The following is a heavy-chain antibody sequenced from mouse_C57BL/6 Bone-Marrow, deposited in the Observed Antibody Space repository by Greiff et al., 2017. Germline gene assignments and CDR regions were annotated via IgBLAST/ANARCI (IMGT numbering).Heavy chain of an antibody. CDR1: GYSITSGYY. J-gene: IGHJ3*01. V-gene: IGHV3-6*01. Sequence: EVKLMESGPGLVKPSQSLSLTCSVTGYSITSGYYWNWIRQFPGNKLEWMGYISYDGSNNYNPSLKNRISITRDTSKNQFFLKLNSVTTEDTATYYCARDERFAYWGQGTLVTVSA. CDR3: ARDERFAY. CDR2: ISYDGSN.